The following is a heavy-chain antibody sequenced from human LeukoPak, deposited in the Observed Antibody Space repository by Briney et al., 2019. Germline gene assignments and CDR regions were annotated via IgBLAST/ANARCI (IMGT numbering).Heavy chain of an antibody. CDR1: GGSISSYY. CDR3: ARYWYSSGWFTAAFGY. V-gene: IGHV4-59*01. CDR2: IYYSGST. Sequence: SETLSLTCTVSGGSISSYYWSWIRQPPGKGLEWIGYIYYSGSTNYNPSLKSRVTISVDTSKNQFSLKLSSVTAADTAVYYCARYWYSSGWFTAAFGYWGQGTLVTVSS. J-gene: IGHJ4*02. D-gene: IGHD6-19*01.